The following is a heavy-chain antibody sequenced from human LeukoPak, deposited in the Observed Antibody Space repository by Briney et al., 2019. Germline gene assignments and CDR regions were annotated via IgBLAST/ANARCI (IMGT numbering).Heavy chain of an antibody. CDR1: GFTFSSYA. Sequence: GGSLRLSCAASGFTFSSYAMSWGRQAPGKGLEWVSAISGGGSNTYYADSVQGRFTISRDNSKTTLYLQMNSLRAEDTAVYYCAKGAIIVAQTYDYWGQGTLVTVSS. V-gene: IGHV3-23*01. CDR3: AKGAIIVAQTYDY. J-gene: IGHJ4*02. CDR2: ISGGGSNT. D-gene: IGHD3-22*01.